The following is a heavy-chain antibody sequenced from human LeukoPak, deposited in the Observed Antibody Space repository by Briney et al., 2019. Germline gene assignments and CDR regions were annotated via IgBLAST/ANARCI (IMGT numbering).Heavy chain of an antibody. D-gene: IGHD6-13*01. V-gene: IGHV1-69*01. Sequence: SVKVSCKASGGTFSSYAISWVRQAPRQGLEWMGGIIPIFGTANYAQKFQGRVTITADESTSTAYMELSSLRSEDTAVYYCARDGVRAAGTIDYWGQGTLVTVSS. CDR3: ARDGVRAAGTIDY. J-gene: IGHJ4*02. CDR2: IIPIFGTA. CDR1: GGTFSSYA.